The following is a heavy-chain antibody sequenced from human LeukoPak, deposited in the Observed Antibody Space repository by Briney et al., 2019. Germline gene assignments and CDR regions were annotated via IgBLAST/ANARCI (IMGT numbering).Heavy chain of an antibody. CDR1: GGSFSGYY. CDR3: ARGRSADSSGYYYSDY. CDR2: INHSGST. J-gene: IGHJ4*02. Sequence: SETLSLTCAVYGGSFSGYYWSWIRQPPGKGLEWIGEINHSGSTNYNPSLKSRVTISVDTSKNQFSLKLSSVTAADTAVYYCARGRSADSSGYYYSDYWGQGTLVTVSS. D-gene: IGHD3-22*01. V-gene: IGHV4-34*01.